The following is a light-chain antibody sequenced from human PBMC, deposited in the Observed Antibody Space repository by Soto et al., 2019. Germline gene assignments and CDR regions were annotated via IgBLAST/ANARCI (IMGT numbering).Light chain of an antibody. J-gene: IGKJ4*01. CDR3: QQNYVTPFT. CDR1: QSGLYNSNNKNY. Sequence: DIVMTQSPDSLAVSLGERATINCKSSQSGLYNSNNKNYLAWYQQEPGQPPKLLFYWASARESGVPDRFSGSGSETDLTISIRSPEDFDVAICHWQQNYVTPFTFGEGTKVEIK. V-gene: IGKV4-1*01. CDR2: WAS.